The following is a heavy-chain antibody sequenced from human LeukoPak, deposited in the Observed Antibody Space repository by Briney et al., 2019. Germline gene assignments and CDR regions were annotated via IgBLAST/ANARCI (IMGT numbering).Heavy chain of an antibody. CDR2: VHNVGST. CDR1: GYSISSGYY. D-gene: IGHD6-19*01. CDR3: ARHAEYNSGWHFYLDH. J-gene: IGHJ4*02. V-gene: IGHV4-38-2*02. Sequence: SETLSLTCTVSGYSISSGYYWGWIRQPPGKGLEWIGSVHNVGSTYYNLSLRSRVTMSIDTSKNQFSLRLNSVTAADTAVYYCARHAEYNSGWHFYLDHWGQGILVTVSS.